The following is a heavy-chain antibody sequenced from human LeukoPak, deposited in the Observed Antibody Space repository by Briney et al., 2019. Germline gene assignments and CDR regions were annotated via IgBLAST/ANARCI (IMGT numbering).Heavy chain of an antibody. CDR3: ARGHYDVLAASYKWTPDY. CDR2: ITSGGDYI. D-gene: IGHD3-9*01. J-gene: IGHJ4*02. Sequence: GGSLRLSCAASGFTFNTFNMNWVRQAPGKGLEWVSSITSGGDYIYYADSVKGRLTTSRDNAKNSLSLQLNSLRVEDTAVYYCARGHYDVLAASYKWTPDYWGQGSLLTVSS. CDR1: GFTFNTFN. V-gene: IGHV3-21*01.